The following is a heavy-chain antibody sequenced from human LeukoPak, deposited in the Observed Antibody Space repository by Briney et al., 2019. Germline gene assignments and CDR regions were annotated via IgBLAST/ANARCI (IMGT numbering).Heavy chain of an antibody. CDR2: ISAYNGNT. D-gene: IGHD2-2*01. V-gene: IGHV1-18*01. CDR3: ARRDGDCSSTSCYNWFDP. CDR1: GYTFTSYG. J-gene: IGHJ5*02. Sequence: GASVKVSCKASGYTFTSYGISWVRQASGQGLEWMGWISAYNGNTNYAQKLQGRVTMTTDTSTSTAYMELRSLRSDDTAVYYCARRDGDCSSTSCYNWFDPWGQGTLVTVSS.